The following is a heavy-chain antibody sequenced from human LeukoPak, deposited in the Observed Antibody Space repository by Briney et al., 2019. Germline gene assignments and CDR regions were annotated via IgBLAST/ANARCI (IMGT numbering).Heavy chain of an antibody. CDR1: GGSISSYY. V-gene: IGHV4-59*08. CDR2: IYYSGST. J-gene: IGHJ4*02. D-gene: IGHD4-17*01. CDR3: ARFTYGDYLFDY. Sequence: SETLSLTCTVSGGSISSYYWSWIRQPPGKGLEWIGYIYYSGSTNYNPSLKSRVTISVDTSKNQFSLKLSSVTAADTAVYYCARFTYGDYLFDYWGQGTLVNVSS.